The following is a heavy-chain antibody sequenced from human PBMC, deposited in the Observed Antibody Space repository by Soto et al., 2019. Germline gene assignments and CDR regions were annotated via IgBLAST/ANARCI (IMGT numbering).Heavy chain of an antibody. Sequence: QVHLVESGGGVVQSGRSLRLSCAASGFTFSSYTMNWVRLLPGRGLEWVAVISYDGRHDYYSDSVEGRFTISRDNVKNVLYLQMNSLRPEDTAVYYCATNVAVVTPADNLFDFWGQGALVTVSS. CDR1: GFTFSSYT. CDR3: ATNVAVVTPADNLFDF. V-gene: IGHV3-30*04. CDR2: ISYDGRHD. D-gene: IGHD2-21*02. J-gene: IGHJ4*02.